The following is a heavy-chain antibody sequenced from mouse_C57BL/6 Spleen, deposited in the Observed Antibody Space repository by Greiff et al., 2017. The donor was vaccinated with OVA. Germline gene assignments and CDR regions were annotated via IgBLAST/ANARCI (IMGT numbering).Heavy chain of an antibody. Sequence: VQLQESGPGLVQPSQSLSITCTVSGFSLTSYGVHWVRQSPGKGLEWLGVIWSGGSTDYNAAFISRLSISKDNSKSQVFFKMNSLQADDTAIYYCARNYYGAHYYAMDYWGQGTSVTVSS. CDR3: ARNYYGAHYYAMDY. V-gene: IGHV2-2*01. CDR1: GFSLTSYG. D-gene: IGHD1-1*01. J-gene: IGHJ4*01. CDR2: IWSGGST.